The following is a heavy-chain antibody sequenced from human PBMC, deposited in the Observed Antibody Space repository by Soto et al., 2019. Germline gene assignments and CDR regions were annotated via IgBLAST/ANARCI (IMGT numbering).Heavy chain of an antibody. Sequence: QVQLQESGPGLVKPSETLSLTCTVSGGSVSSGSYYWSWIRQPPGKGLEWIGYIYYSGSTNYNPSLTSRVTISVDTSKNQFSLKLSSVTAADTAVYYCARDSPQVDYYYGMDVWGQGTTVTVSS. V-gene: IGHV4-61*01. CDR2: IYYSGST. J-gene: IGHJ6*02. CDR1: GGSVSSGSYY. CDR3: ARDSPQVDYYYGMDV.